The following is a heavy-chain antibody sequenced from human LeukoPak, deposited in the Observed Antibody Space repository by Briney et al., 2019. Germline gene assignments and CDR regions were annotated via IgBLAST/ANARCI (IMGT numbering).Heavy chain of an antibody. V-gene: IGHV3-9*01. Sequence: PGGSLRLSCAASGFTFDDYAMHWVRQAPGKGLEWVSGISWNSGSIGYADSVKGRFTISRDNAKNSLYLQMNSLRAEDTALYYCAKDKWGSSSWSLLDYWXQGTLVTVSS. J-gene: IGHJ4*02. CDR1: GFTFDDYA. D-gene: IGHD6-13*01. CDR3: AKDKWGSSSWSLLDY. CDR2: ISWNSGSI.